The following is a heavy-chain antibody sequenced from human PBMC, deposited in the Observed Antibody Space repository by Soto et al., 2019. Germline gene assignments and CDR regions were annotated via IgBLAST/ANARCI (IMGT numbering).Heavy chain of an antibody. V-gene: IGHV4-4*02. CDR2: IDYSGST. CDR1: SGSISSSNW. J-gene: IGHJ4*02. D-gene: IGHD6-13*01. CDR3: ARDSSSWPNFDY. Sequence: SETLSLTCSVSSGSISSSNWWSWVRQPPGKGLEWIGYIDYSGSTHYNPSLKSRVTISADTSKNQFSLKLSSVTAADTAVYYCARDSSSWPNFDYWGQGILVTVSS.